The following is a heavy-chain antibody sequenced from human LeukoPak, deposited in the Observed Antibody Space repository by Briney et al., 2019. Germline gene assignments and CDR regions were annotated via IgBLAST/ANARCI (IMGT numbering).Heavy chain of an antibody. CDR3: ATHGRGRFSCTGGSCSPADN. V-gene: IGHV5-51*01. CDR2: IYPGDSDV. Sequence: GESLKISCQGSGYAFPNYWIGWVRQLPGKGLEWMGIIYPGDSDVRYNPSFRGHVTISVDKSIDTAYLQWSSLEASDTAMYYCATHGRGRFSCTGGSCSPADNWGQGTLVTVSS. CDR1: GYAFPNYW. D-gene: IGHD2-15*01. J-gene: IGHJ4*02.